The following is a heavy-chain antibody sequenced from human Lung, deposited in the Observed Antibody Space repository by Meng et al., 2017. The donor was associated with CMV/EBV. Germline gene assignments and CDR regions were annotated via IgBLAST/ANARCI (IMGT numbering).Heavy chain of an antibody. V-gene: IGHV3-30-3*01. J-gene: IGHJ4*02. CDR1: GFTFSSYA. D-gene: IGHD2-15*01. CDR2: ISYDGSNK. Sequence: VQRGEAGGGVGQPGRSLRLSCAASGFTFSSYAMHWVRQAPGKGLEWVAVISYDGSNKYYADSVKGRFTISRDNSKNTLYLQMNSLRAEDTAVYYCAHGGGDCWGQGTLVTVSS. CDR3: AHGGGDC.